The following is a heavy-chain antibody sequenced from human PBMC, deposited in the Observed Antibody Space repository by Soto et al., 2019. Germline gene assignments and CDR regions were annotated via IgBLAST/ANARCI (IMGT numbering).Heavy chain of an antibody. CDR3: ARSQETIVGATHDGFDS. V-gene: IGHV3-33*08. Sequence: GGSLRLSCAASGFTFSNAWINWGRQAPGKGLEWVAVIWYDGSNKYYADSVKGRFTISRDNSKNTLYLQMNSLRAEDTAVYYCARSQETIVGATHDGFDSWGQGTMVTVSS. D-gene: IGHD1-26*01. CDR1: GFTFSNAW. CDR2: IWYDGSNK. J-gene: IGHJ3*02.